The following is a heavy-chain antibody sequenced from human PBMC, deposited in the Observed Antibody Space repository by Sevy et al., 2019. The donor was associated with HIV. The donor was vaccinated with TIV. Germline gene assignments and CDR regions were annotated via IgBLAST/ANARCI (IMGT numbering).Heavy chain of an antibody. V-gene: IGHV3-30*04. D-gene: IGHD3-10*01. CDR3: ARNGGGDYFDY. CDR2: ISYDGRNE. CDR1: GFSFRRYA. Sequence: GGSLRLSCEASGFSFRRYAMHWVRQAPGKGLEWLTVISYDGRNEYYVDSVKGRFTISRDNSKNTLYLQMNSLRPEDMAIYYCARNGGGDYFDYWGQGTLVTVSS. J-gene: IGHJ4*02.